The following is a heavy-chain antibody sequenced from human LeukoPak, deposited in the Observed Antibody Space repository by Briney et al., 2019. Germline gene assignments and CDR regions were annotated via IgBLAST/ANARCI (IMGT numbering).Heavy chain of an antibody. J-gene: IGHJ4*02. Sequence: PAGTLSLTCSVSGGSIGTFYWNWIRQPAGKGLEWIGRIWSSGTTNYNPFLKSRVTMSLDTSKNQVSLNLIFVTAADTALYYCARSEYVTFDYWGRGTVVIVSS. CDR2: IWSSGTT. D-gene: IGHD3-16*01. CDR3: ARSEYVTFDY. CDR1: GGSIGTFY. V-gene: IGHV4-4*07.